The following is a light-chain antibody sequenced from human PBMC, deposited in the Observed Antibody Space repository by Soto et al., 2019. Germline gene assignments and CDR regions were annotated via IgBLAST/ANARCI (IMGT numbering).Light chain of an antibody. V-gene: IGLV2-11*01. CDR1: SSDVGRYHF. Sequence: QSVLTQPRSVSGSPGQSVTISCTGTSSDVGRYHFVSWYQQHPGKAPRLIIYDVSKRSSGVPDRFSGSKSGNPAYLTISGLQAEDEADDYCCSYADTFYVFGTGTKLTVL. CDR3: CSYADTFYV. J-gene: IGLJ1*01. CDR2: DVS.